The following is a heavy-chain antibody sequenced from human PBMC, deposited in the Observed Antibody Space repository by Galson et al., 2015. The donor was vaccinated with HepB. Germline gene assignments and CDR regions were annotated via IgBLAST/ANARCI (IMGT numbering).Heavy chain of an antibody. Sequence: SETLSLTCTVSGGSINDFYWNWIRLPAGKGLEWIGRIFSSGASNFNPSLQNRVTMSVDTSKNQFSVELTSVTAADTGVYYCARVGRRDGYNRAFDYWGQGILVTVSS. J-gene: IGHJ4*02. D-gene: IGHD5-24*01. CDR3: ARVGRRDGYNRAFDY. CDR2: IFSSGAS. CDR1: GGSINDFY. V-gene: IGHV4-4*07.